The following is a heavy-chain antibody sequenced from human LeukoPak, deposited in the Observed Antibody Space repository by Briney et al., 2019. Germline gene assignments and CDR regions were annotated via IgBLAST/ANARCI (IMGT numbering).Heavy chain of an antibody. CDR1: GYTFTGYY. V-gene: IGHV1-2*02. CDR2: INPNSGGT. CDR3: AGSNHYYDSSGYPYAFDI. J-gene: IGHJ3*02. Sequence: ASVKVSFKASGYTFTGYYMHWVRQAPGQGLEWMGWINPNSGGTNYAQKFQGRVTMTRDTSISTAYMELSRLRSDDTAVYYCAGSNHYYDSSGYPYAFDIWGQGTMVTVSS. D-gene: IGHD3-22*01.